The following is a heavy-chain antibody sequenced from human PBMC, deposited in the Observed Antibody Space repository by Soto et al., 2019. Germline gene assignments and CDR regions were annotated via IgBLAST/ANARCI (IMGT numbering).Heavy chain of an antibody. V-gene: IGHV3-30*18. D-gene: IGHD3-9*01. CDR2: TSYDGSTK. Sequence: PGGSLRLSCAASGFTFSSYGMHWVRQAPGKGLEWVAVTSYDGSTKYYADSVKGRFTISRDNSMDTLYLQMNSLSSEDTAVYYCAKQARYDWLSLHFDYWGRGTLVTVSS. CDR3: AKQARYDWLSLHFDY. CDR1: GFTFSSYG. J-gene: IGHJ4*02.